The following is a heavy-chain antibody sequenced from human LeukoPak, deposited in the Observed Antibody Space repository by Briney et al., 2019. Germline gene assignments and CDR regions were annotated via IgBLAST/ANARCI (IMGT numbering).Heavy chain of an antibody. Sequence: PGGSLRLSCAASGFTFSSYAMSWVRQAPGKGLEWVSAISGSGGSTYYADSVKGRFTISRDNSKNTLYLQMNSLRAEDTAVYYCARDGGPPYSSPFDYWGQGTLVTVSS. V-gene: IGHV3-23*01. CDR2: ISGSGGST. D-gene: IGHD6-13*01. J-gene: IGHJ4*02. CDR1: GFTFSSYA. CDR3: ARDGGPPYSSPFDY.